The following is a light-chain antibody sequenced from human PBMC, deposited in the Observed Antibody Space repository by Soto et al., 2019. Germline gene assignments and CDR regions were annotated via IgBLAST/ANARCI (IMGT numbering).Light chain of an antibody. CDR2: NNN. CDR1: SSNIGSNT. V-gene: IGLV1-44*01. Sequence: QSVLTQPPSASRTPGQRVTISCSGRSSNIGSNTVSWYQQLPGTAPKLLIYNNNQRPSGVSGRFSGSKSGTSASLAISGLQSDDESDYYCAAWDDSMNGRGVFGGGTKVTVL. CDR3: AAWDDSMNGRGV. J-gene: IGLJ2*01.